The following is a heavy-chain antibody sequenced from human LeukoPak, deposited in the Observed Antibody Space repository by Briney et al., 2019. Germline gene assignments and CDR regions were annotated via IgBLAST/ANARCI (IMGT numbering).Heavy chain of an antibody. D-gene: IGHD6-6*01. Sequence: GGSLRLSCAASGFTFSSYSMNWVRQAPGKGLEWVSSISSSSSYIYYADSVKGRFTISRDNSKNTLYLQMNSLRAEDTAVYYCARDRTARGAYYFDYWGQGTLVTVSS. CDR2: ISSSSSYI. J-gene: IGHJ4*02. CDR1: GFTFSSYS. V-gene: IGHV3-21*01. CDR3: ARDRTARGAYYFDY.